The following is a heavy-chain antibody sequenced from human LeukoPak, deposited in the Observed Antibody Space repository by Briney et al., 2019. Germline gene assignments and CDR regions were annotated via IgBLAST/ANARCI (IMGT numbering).Heavy chain of an antibody. CDR1: GGTFSSYA. J-gene: IGHJ6*04. D-gene: IGHD5-12*01. V-gene: IGHV1-69*06. CDR2: IIPIFGTA. CDR3: ASPEGYSGYDHYYYGMDV. Sequence: SAKVSCKASGGTFSSYASSWVRQAPGQGLEWMGGIIPIFGTANYAQKFQGGVTITADKSSSTAYMELSSLRSEDTAVYYCASPEGYSGYDHYYYGMDVWGKGTTVTVSS.